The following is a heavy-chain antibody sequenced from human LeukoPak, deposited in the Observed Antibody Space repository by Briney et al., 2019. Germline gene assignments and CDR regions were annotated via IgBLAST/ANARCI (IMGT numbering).Heavy chain of an antibody. Sequence: SETLSLTCTVSGGSISSSSYYWGWIRQPPGKGLEWIGSIYYSGSTYYNPSLKSRVTISVDTSKNQFSLKLSSVTAADTAVYYCARGRGSGTVHWGQGTLVTVSS. D-gene: IGHD3-10*01. V-gene: IGHV4-39*07. J-gene: IGHJ4*02. CDR1: GGSISSSSYY. CDR2: IYYSGST. CDR3: ARGRGSGTVH.